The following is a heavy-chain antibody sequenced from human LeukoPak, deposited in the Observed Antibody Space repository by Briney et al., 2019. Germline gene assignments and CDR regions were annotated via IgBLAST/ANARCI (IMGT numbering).Heavy chain of an antibody. CDR3: AKDLYNSSSRY. CDR2: VSGSNT. J-gene: IGHJ4*02. CDR1: GFTFSSHA. V-gene: IGHV3-23*01. Sequence: PGGSLRLSCAASGFTFSSHAMSWVREGPGKGLEWVSSVSGSNTRYADSVKGRFTISRDNSKNTLYLQMNSLRAEDTAIYYCAKDLYNSSSRYWGQGTLVTVSS. D-gene: IGHD6-6*01.